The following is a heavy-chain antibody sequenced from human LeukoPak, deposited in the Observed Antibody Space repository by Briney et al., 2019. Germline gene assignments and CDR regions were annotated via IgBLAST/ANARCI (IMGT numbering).Heavy chain of an antibody. Sequence: GGSLRLSCVVSGITLSNYGMSWVRQAPGKGLEWVSGISERGGSTNYAGSVKGRFIISRDTSKNTVYLQMNSLRVEVTAVYFCAKRGIVIRAVIIIGFHKEAYYFDYWGQGILVTVSS. V-gene: IGHV3-23*01. J-gene: IGHJ4*02. D-gene: IGHD3-10*01. CDR1: GITLSNYG. CDR3: AKRGIVIRAVIIIGFHKEAYYFDY. CDR2: ISERGGST.